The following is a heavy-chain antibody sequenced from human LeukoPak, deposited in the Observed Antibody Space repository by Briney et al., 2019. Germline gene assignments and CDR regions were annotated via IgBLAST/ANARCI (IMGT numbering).Heavy chain of an antibody. D-gene: IGHD1-1*01. J-gene: IGHJ6*03. CDR3: ARGPPRGKYYYMDV. CDR1: VFTFSSFD. Sequence: PGGSLRLSCAASVFTFSSFDMHWVRQPTGQGLEWVSTIGTASDTYYPGSVEGRFTLSRDNAKNSLYLQMNSLTAGDTAVYYCARGPPRGKYYYMDVWGKGTTVTVSS. CDR2: IGTASDT. V-gene: IGHV3-13*01.